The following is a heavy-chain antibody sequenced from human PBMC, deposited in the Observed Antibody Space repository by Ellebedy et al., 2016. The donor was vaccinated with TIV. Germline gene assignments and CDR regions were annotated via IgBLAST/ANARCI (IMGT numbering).Heavy chain of an antibody. CDR1: GFTFSSHD. CDR3: ARASAGLDY. CDR2: IGSAGDT. V-gene: IGHV3-13*01. D-gene: IGHD6-13*01. Sequence: PGGSLRLSCAASGFTFSSHDMHWVRQGTGKGLEWVSAIGSAGDTSYSGSVKGRFTISRENGKNSVYLQMNSLRAEDTAVYYCARASAGLDYWGQGTLGTVSS. J-gene: IGHJ4*02.